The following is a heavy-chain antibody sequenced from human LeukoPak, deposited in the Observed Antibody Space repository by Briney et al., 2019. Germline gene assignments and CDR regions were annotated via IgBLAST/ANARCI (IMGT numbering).Heavy chain of an antibody. D-gene: IGHD3-22*01. J-gene: IGHJ4*02. CDR1: GYTFTGYY. CDR3: ARDRGSSGYSAY. CDR2: INPNSGGT. V-gene: IGHV1-2*02. Sequence: GAPVKVSCKASGYTFTGYYMHWVRQAPGQGLEWMGWINPNSGGTNYAQKFQGRVTMTRDTSISTAYMEMSRLRSDDTAVYFCARDRGSSGYSAYWGQGTLVTVSS.